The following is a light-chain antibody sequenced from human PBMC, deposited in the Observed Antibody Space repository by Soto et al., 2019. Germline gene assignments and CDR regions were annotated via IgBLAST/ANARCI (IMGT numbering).Light chain of an antibody. CDR3: QHYSTGLWT. CDR1: QSVSSK. Sequence: EIAMTQSPATLSVSPGERATLSCRASQSVSSKLAWYQQKPGQGPRLLIYGASTRATGIPARFSGSGSGTDFTLTISSLQSEDFAVYYCQHYSTGLWTFGQGTKLDIK. J-gene: IGKJ1*01. V-gene: IGKV3-15*01. CDR2: GAS.